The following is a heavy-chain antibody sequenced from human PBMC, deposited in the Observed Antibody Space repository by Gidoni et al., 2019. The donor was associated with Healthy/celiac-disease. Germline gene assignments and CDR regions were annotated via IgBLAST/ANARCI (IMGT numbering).Heavy chain of an antibody. Sequence: EVQLVESGGGLVKPGGSLRLSCAASGFTFSNAWMSWVRQAPGKGLEWVGRIKSKTDGGTTDSAAPVKGRFTISRDDSKNTLYLQMNSLKTEDTAVYYCTTGLLLWFGELYSGYGMDVWGQGTTVTVSS. CDR2: IKSKTDGGTT. J-gene: IGHJ6*02. CDR3: TTGLLLWFGELYSGYGMDV. CDR1: GFTFSNAW. D-gene: IGHD3-10*01. V-gene: IGHV3-15*01.